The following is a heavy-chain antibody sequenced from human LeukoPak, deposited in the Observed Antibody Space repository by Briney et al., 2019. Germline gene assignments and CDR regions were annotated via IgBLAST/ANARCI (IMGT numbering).Heavy chain of an antibody. CDR2: ISYDGSNK. D-gene: IGHD5-18*01. V-gene: IGHV3-30*04. Sequence: GGSLRLSCAASGFTFSSYAMHWVRQAPGKGLEWVAVISYDGSNKYSADSVKGRLTISRDNSKNKLYLQMNSLRAEDTGVYYCARAQRGYSYGLDYWGQGILVTVSS. J-gene: IGHJ4*02. CDR1: GFTFSSYA. CDR3: ARAQRGYSYGLDY.